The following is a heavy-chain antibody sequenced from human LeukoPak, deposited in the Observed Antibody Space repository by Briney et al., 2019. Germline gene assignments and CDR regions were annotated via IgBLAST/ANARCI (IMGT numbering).Heavy chain of an antibody. J-gene: IGHJ6*04. D-gene: IGHD3-10*02. V-gene: IGHV3-48*03. CDR1: GFTFSSYE. CDR3: AELGITMIGGV. CDR2: ISSSGSTI. Sequence: GGSLRLSCAASGFTFSSYEMNWVRQAPAKGLEWVSYISSSGSTIYYADSVKGRFTISRDNAKNPLYLQMNSLRAEDTAVYYCAELGITMIGGVWGKGTTVTISS.